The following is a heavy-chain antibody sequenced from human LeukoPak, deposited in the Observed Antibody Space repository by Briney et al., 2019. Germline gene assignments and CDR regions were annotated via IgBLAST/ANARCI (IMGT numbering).Heavy chain of an antibody. D-gene: IGHD3-9*01. J-gene: IGHJ3*02. Sequence: SETLSLTCAVYGGSFSGYYWSWIRQPPGKGLEWIGEINHSGSTNYNPSLKSRVTISVDTSKNQFSLKPSSVTAADTAVYYCARGGRSYDILTGYYRGTVDAFDIWGQGTMVTVSS. CDR3: ARGGRSYDILTGYYRGTVDAFDI. CDR2: INHSGST. CDR1: GGSFSGYY. V-gene: IGHV4-34*01.